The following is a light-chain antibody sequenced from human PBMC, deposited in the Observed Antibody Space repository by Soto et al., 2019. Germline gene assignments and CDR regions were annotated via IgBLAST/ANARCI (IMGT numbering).Light chain of an antibody. Sequence: EVVMTQSPVTLSVSPGERATLSCRASQSVRSDLAWYQQKPGQAPRLLIYGASTRATGIPARFSGSGSGTEFTLTVSSLQSEDFAVYYCQQYNIWPTFGQGTKVDIK. CDR1: QSVRSD. V-gene: IGKV3-15*01. CDR2: GAS. CDR3: QQYNIWPT. J-gene: IGKJ1*01.